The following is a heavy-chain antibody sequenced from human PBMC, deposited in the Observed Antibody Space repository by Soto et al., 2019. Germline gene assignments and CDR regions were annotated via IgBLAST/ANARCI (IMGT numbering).Heavy chain of an antibody. CDR3: ARAPYSSGWYVGVDY. CDR1: GGSVSSGSYY. Sequence: PSETLSLTCTVSGGSVSSGSYYWSWIRQPPGKGLEWIGYIYYSGSTNYNPSLKGRVTISVDTSKNQFSLKLSSVTAADTAVYYCARAPYSSGWYVGVDYWGQRTLVTVSS. V-gene: IGHV4-61*01. D-gene: IGHD6-19*01. J-gene: IGHJ4*02. CDR2: IYYSGST.